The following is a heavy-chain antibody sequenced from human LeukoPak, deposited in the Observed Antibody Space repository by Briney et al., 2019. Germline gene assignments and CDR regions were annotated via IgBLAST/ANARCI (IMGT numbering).Heavy chain of an antibody. Sequence: GGSLRLSCAASGFTFDDYAMHWVRQAPGKGLEWVSLISGDGGSTSYADSVKGRFTISRDNSKNSLYLQMNSLRTEDTALYYCAKGGDSSGYYYPFDYWGQGTLVTVSS. D-gene: IGHD3-22*01. V-gene: IGHV3-43*02. CDR3: AKGGDSSGYYYPFDY. CDR1: GFTFDDYA. J-gene: IGHJ4*02. CDR2: ISGDGGST.